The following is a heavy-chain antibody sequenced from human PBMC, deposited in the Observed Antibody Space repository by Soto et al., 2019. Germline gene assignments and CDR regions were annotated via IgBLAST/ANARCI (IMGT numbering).Heavy chain of an antibody. Sequence: PSETLSLTCTVSGGSISSSSYYWGWIRQPPGKGLEWIGSIYYSGSTYYNPSLKSRVTISVDTSKNQFSLKLSSVTAADTAVYYCERVRSSSWYRHAFDIWGQGTMVTVSS. V-gene: IGHV4-39*01. CDR2: IYYSGST. D-gene: IGHD6-13*01. J-gene: IGHJ3*02. CDR1: GGSISSSSYY. CDR3: ERVRSSSWYRHAFDI.